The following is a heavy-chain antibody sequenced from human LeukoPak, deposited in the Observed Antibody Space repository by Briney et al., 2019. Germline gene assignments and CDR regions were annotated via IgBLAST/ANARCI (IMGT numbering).Heavy chain of an antibody. J-gene: IGHJ4*02. D-gene: IGHD5-12*01. CDR1: GGSISSSSYF. CDR3: ASPGGYDSVYFNY. CDR2: IYFSGAT. Sequence: SETLSLTCTVSGGSISSSSYFWGWIRQPPGKGLEWIGSIYFSGATYYNPSLESRVAISVDTSKSQFFLKLSSVTAVDTAMYYCASPGGYDSVYFNYWGQGTLVTVSS. V-gene: IGHV4-39*01.